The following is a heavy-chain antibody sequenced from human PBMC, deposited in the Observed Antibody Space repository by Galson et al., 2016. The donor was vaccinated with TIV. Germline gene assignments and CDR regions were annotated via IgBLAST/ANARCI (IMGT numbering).Heavy chain of an antibody. D-gene: IGHD5-12*01. V-gene: IGHV4-59*01. CDR1: GGSMRDSY. CDR2: VYYTGGT. CDR3: ARDIGGYDFDY. J-gene: IGHJ4*02. Sequence: SETLSLTCTVSGGSMRDSYWSWIRQTPGKGLEWIGYVYYTGGTKYSPSLKSRVTISVDTSKNQFSLRLSSVTAADTAMYYCARDIGGYDFDYWGQGTLVAVSS.